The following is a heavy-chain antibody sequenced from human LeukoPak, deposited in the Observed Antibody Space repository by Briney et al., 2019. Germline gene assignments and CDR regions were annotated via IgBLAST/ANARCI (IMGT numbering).Heavy chain of an antibody. J-gene: IGHJ1*01. D-gene: IGHD6-19*01. V-gene: IGHV1-18*01. Sequence: ASVKVSCKASGYTFTSYGISWVRQAPGQGLEWMGWISAYNGNTNYAQKLQGRVTMTTDTSTSTAYMELRSLRSDDTAVYYCARVRGIAVAGVEYFQHWGQGTLVTVSS. CDR2: ISAYNGNT. CDR3: ARVRGIAVAGVEYFQH. CDR1: GYTFTSYG.